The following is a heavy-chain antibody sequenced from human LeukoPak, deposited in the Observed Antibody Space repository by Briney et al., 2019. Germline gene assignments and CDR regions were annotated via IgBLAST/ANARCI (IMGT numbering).Heavy chain of an antibody. CDR2: IYTSGST. D-gene: IGHD6-19*01. Sequence: PSETLSLTCTVSGGSISSYYWSWIRQPAGKGLEWIGRIYTSGSTNYNPSLKSRVTISVDKSKNQFSLKLSSVTAADTAVYYCAREPAVAGTSYYYYYYMDVWGKGTTVTASS. CDR1: GGSISSYY. CDR3: AREPAVAGTSYYYYYYMDV. V-gene: IGHV4-4*07. J-gene: IGHJ6*03.